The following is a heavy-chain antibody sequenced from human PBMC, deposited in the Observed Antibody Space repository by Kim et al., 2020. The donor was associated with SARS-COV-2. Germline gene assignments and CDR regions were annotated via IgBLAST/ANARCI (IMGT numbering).Heavy chain of an antibody. D-gene: IGHD3-10*01. J-gene: IGHJ5*02. CDR1: GGSFSGYY. V-gene: IGHV4-34*01. CDR2: INHSGST. Sequence: SETLSLTCAVYGGSFSGYYWSWIRQPPGKGLEWIGEINHSGSTNYNPSLKSRVTISVDTSKNQFSLKLSSVTAADTAVYYCARGYYYGSGRWFDPWGQGTLVTVSS. CDR3: ARGYYYGSGRWFDP.